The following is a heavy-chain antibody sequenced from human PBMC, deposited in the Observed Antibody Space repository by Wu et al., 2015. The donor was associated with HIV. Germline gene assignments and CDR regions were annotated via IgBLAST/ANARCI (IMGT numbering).Heavy chain of an antibody. J-gene: IGHJ3*02. D-gene: IGHD1-1*01. CDR1: GYTFTSYY. Sequence: QVQLVQSGAEVKKPGASVKISCKASGYTFTSYYMHWMRQAPGQGPEWMGVINPRENRVSYSQKFQGRVTMTRDTTTSTVYMELSGLTPEDMAVYYCASRNVRTGNMEAFDTWGQGTLVTVSS. CDR3: ASRNVRTGNMEAFDT. CDR2: INPRENRV. V-gene: IGHV1-46*03.